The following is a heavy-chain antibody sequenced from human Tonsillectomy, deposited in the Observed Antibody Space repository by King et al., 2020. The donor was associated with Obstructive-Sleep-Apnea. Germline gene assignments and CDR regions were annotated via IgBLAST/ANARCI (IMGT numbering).Heavy chain of an antibody. D-gene: IGHD3-9*01. CDR2: IYYSGST. CDR1: GGSISSGGYY. CDR3: ARDRDWAFNS. J-gene: IGHJ4*02. V-gene: IGHV4-31*03. Sequence: QVQLQESGPGLVKPSQTLSLTCTVSGGSISSGGYYWNWIRQHPVKGLEWIGHIYYSGSTYYNPSLKSRLTISVDTSKNQFPLKLSSVTAADTAVYYCARDRDWAFNSWGQGTLVTVSS.